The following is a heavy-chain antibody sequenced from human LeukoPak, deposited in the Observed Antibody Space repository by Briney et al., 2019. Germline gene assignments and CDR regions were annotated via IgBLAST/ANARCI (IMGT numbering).Heavy chain of an antibody. CDR3: ARLQDDSSPYYYGMDV. Sequence: SETLSHTSTVSGGSISSYYWSWIRQPPGKGLEWFGYIYFTGSTKYNPSLKSRVTISVDTSKKQFSLNVSSVTAADTAVYYCARLQDDSSPYYYGMDVWGQGTTVTVSS. CDR2: IYFTGST. D-gene: IGHD2-15*01. J-gene: IGHJ6*02. V-gene: IGHV4-59*08. CDR1: GGSISSYY.